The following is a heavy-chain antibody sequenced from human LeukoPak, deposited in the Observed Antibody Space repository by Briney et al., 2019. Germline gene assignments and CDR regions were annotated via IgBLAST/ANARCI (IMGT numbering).Heavy chain of an antibody. CDR2: INPSGGST. Sequence: GASVKVSCKASGYTFTSYYMHWVRQAPGHGLEWMGIINPSGGSTSYAQKFQGRVTMARDTSTSTVYMELSSLRSEDTAVYYCARLGKEGFDYWGQGTLVTVSS. J-gene: IGHJ4*02. CDR1: GYTFTSYY. CDR3: ARLGKEGFDY. V-gene: IGHV1-46*01. D-gene: IGHD4-23*01.